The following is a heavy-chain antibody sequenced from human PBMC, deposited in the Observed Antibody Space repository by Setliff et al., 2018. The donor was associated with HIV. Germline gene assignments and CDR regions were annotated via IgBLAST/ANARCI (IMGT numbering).Heavy chain of an antibody. D-gene: IGHD1-1*01. CDR2: INHSGST. V-gene: IGHV4-34*01. CDR1: GGSFSGYD. CDR3: ARDSTTSLDY. Sequence: LSLTCAVYGGSFSGYDWSWIRQPPGKGLEWIGEINHSGSTNYNPSLKSRVTISVDTSKNQFSLKLSSVTAADTAVYYCARDSTTSLDYWGQGTLVTVSS. J-gene: IGHJ4*02.